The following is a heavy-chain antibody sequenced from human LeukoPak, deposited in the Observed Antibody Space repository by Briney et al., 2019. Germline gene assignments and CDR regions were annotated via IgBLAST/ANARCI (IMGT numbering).Heavy chain of an antibody. CDR3: ARLYSGSYYYYYYYMDV. Sequence: SETLSLTCTVSGGSISSSSYYWGWIRQPPGKGLEWIGSIYYSGSTNYNPSLKSRVTISVDTSKNQFSLKLSSVTAADTAVYYCARLYSGSYYYYYYYMDVWGKGTTVTISS. CDR1: GGSISSSSYY. V-gene: IGHV4-39*07. D-gene: IGHD1-26*01. CDR2: IYYSGST. J-gene: IGHJ6*03.